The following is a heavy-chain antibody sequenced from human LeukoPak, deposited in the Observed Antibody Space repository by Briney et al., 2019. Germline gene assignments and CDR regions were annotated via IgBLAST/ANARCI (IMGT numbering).Heavy chain of an antibody. D-gene: IGHD3-10*01. J-gene: IGHJ3*02. CDR2: IYYSGST. V-gene: IGHV4-59*08. Sequence: PSETLSLTCTVSGGSISSYYWSWIRQPPGKGLEWIGYIYYSGSTNYNPSLKRRVTISVDTSKNQFSLKLSPVTAADTAVYYCARLPYYYGSGSYYNGPDAFDIWGQGTMVTVSS. CDR1: GGSISSYY. CDR3: ARLPYYYGSGSYYNGPDAFDI.